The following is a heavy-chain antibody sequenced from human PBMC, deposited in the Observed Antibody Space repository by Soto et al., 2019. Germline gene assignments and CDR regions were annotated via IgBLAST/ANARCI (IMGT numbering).Heavy chain of an antibody. V-gene: IGHV3-15*01. D-gene: IGHD6-13*01. CDR1: GFTFSNAW. CDR3: TTDRRIAAAGGPSTYYYGMDV. J-gene: IGHJ6*02. CDR2: IKSKTDGGTT. Sequence: GGSLRLSCAASGFTFSNAWMSWVRQAPGKGLEWVGRIKSKTDGGTTDYAAPVKGRFAISRDDSKNTLYLQMNSLKTEDTAVYYCTTDRRIAAAGGPSTYYYGMDVWGQGTTVTVSS.